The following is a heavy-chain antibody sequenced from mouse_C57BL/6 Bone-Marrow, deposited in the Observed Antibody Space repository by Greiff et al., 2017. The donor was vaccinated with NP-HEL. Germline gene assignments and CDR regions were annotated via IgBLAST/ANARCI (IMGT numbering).Heavy chain of an antibody. J-gene: IGHJ2*01. V-gene: IGHV5-4*01. CDR1: GFTFSSYA. Sequence: EVMLVESGGGLVKPGGSLKLSCAASGFTFSSYAMSWVRQTPEKRLEWVATISDGGSYTYYPDNVKGRFTISRDNAKNNLYLQMSHLKSEDTAMYYCARDGDPLDYWGQGTTLTVSS. CDR2: ISDGGSYT. CDR3: ARDGDPLDY. D-gene: IGHD3-3*01.